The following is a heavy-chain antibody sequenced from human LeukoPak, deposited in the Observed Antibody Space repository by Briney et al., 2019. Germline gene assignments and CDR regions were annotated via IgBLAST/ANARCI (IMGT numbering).Heavy chain of an antibody. CDR2: IDWDDDK. CDR3: ARIGTSSYHYYFDY. V-gene: IGHV2-70*04. D-gene: IGHD3-22*01. Sequence: SGPALVKPTQTLTLTCTFSGFSLSTSGMRVSWIRQPPGKALEWLARIDWDDDKFYSTSLKTRLTISKDTSKNQVVLTMTNMDPVDTATYYCARIGTSSYHYYFDYWGQGTLLTVSS. J-gene: IGHJ4*02. CDR1: GFSLSTSGMR.